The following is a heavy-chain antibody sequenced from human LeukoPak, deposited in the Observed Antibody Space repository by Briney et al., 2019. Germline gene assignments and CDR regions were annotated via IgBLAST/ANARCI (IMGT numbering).Heavy chain of an antibody. Sequence: PGGSLRLSCAASGFTFSSYAMHWVRQAPDKGLEWVAVISYNGGDKYYADSVKGRFTISRDNSKNTLYLQMNSLRAEDTAVYYCASYSYGYTPSSPFDYWGQGTLVPVSS. CDR1: GFTFSSYA. CDR2: ISYNGGDK. J-gene: IGHJ4*02. V-gene: IGHV3-30*04. D-gene: IGHD5-18*01. CDR3: ASYSYGYTPSSPFDY.